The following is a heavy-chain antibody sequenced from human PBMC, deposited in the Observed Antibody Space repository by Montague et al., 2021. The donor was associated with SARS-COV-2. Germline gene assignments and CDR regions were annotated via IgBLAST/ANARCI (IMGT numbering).Heavy chain of an antibody. D-gene: IGHD1-26*01. V-gene: IGHV4-39*07. J-gene: IGHJ4*02. Sequence: SETLSLTCTVSGVSVISTSNYWGWVRQPPGKGLEWIGSIYQNGSAYYNPSLKSRLTTSIDTSKNQFSLKLSSVTAADTAVYYCARVPDSENYWSGDYWGQGALVTVSS. CDR3: ARVPDSENYWSGDY. CDR2: IYQNGSA. CDR1: GVSVISTSNY.